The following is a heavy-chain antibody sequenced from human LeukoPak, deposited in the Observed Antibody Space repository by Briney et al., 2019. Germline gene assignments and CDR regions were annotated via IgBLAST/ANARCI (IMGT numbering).Heavy chain of an antibody. CDR1: GFTFSSYA. CDR3: ARKTGFFLSDP. J-gene: IGHJ5*02. Sequence: GGSLRLSCAASGFTFSSYAMTWVRQAPGKGLEWVSSITGSGGATYYADSVEGRSTISRDNSKNTLYLQTNSLGAEDTAVYYCARKTGFFLSDPWGQGTLVTVSS. D-gene: IGHD2/OR15-2a*01. V-gene: IGHV3-23*01. CDR2: ITGSGGAT.